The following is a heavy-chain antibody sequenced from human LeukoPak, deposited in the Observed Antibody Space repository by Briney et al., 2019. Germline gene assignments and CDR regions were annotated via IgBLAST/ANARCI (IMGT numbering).Heavy chain of an antibody. J-gene: IGHJ4*02. Sequence: PSQTLSLTCTVSDGSFSSSSDSWGWIRQPPGKGLEWIGSIDYSGTTYHNPSLKSRVTMAVDASKNQFSLRLSSVSAADTAVYYCARDSPEGTYAFDNWGQGILVTVSS. CDR2: IDYSGTT. CDR1: DGSFSSSSDS. D-gene: IGHD3-16*01. CDR3: ARDSPEGTYAFDN. V-gene: IGHV4-39*07.